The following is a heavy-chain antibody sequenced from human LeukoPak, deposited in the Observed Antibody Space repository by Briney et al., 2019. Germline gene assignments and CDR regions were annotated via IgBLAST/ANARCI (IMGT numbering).Heavy chain of an antibody. J-gene: IGHJ3*02. V-gene: IGHV4-4*02. Sequence: SETLSLTCTVSGGSISSSIRWSWVRQPPGKGLEWIGEIFHSGITDYNPSLKSRVTILVDMSKNQFSLKLSSVTAADTAVYYCARVAVIAAAGNTIDIWGQGTMVTVSS. CDR2: IFHSGIT. D-gene: IGHD6-13*01. CDR3: ARVAVIAAAGNTIDI. CDR1: GGSISSSIR.